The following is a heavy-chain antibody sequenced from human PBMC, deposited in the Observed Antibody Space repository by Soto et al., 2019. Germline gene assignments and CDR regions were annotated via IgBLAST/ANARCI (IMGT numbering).Heavy chain of an antibody. D-gene: IGHD3-3*01. Sequence: QVQLQESGPGLVKPSQTLSLTCTVSGGSISSGDYYWSWIRQPPGKGLEWLGYIYYSGSTYYNPSLKSRVTRSVETSTTQFSLQLRSVTAADTAVYYCARWSRFLEWLNFAYWGQGTLVTVSS. J-gene: IGHJ4*02. CDR1: GGSISSGDYY. CDR2: IYYSGST. V-gene: IGHV4-30-4*01. CDR3: ARWSRFLEWLNFAY.